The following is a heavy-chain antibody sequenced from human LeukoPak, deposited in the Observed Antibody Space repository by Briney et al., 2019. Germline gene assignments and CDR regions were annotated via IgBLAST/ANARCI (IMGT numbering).Heavy chain of an antibody. CDR3: ARDLYFDSSY. D-gene: IGHD3-10*01. V-gene: IGHV3-66*01. Sequence: GGSLRLSCAASGFTVSSGYMSWVRQAPGKGLEWVSVIYSGGHTYYADSVKGRFIISRDNSKNTVYLQMNSLTGEDTAVYYCARDLYFDSSYWGQGTLVTVSS. J-gene: IGHJ4*02. CDR2: IYSGGHT. CDR1: GFTVSSGY.